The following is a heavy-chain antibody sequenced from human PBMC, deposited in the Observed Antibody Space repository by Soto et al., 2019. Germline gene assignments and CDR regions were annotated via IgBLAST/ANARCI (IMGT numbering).Heavy chain of an antibody. CDR1: GVTVSSDS. CDR3: AKDLRQRAEITSLAYYYYGMDV. J-gene: IGHJ6*02. Sequence: PGGSLRLSCAASGVTVSSDSMNWVREAPGEGLECGSCMTYDRSNKYYADSVKGRFTISRDNAKNTLYLQMNSLRAEDTAVYYCAKDLRQRAEITSLAYYYYGMDVWGQGTTVTVSS. V-gene: IGHV3-30*18. CDR2: MTYDRSNK. D-gene: IGHD3-3*02.